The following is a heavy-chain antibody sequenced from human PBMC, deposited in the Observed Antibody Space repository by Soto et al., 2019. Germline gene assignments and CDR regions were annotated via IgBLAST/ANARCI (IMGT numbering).Heavy chain of an antibody. CDR2: IHGGGNSA. J-gene: IGHJ4*02. D-gene: IGHD3-22*01. CDR1: GFTFSGYA. CDR3: AKDTYYHDSSGYYTFDH. Sequence: GGSLRLSCAASGFTFSGYAMSWVRQAPGKGLEWVSVIHGGGNSAYYADSVKGRFTISRDNSKNTLHLQMNSLRADDTAVYYCAKDTYYHDSSGYYTFDHWGQGTPVTGS. V-gene: IGHV3-23*01.